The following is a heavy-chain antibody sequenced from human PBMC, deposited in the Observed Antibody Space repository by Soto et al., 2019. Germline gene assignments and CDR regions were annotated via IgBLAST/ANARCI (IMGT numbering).Heavy chain of an antibody. D-gene: IGHD4-17*01. CDR2: IYHSGST. CDR1: GGSISSGGYS. CDR3: ARANMRDYGDPGGGMDV. V-gene: IGHV4-30-2*01. J-gene: IGHJ6*02. Sequence: SETLSLTCAVSGGSISSGGYSWSWIRQPPGKGLEWIGYIYHSGSTYYNPSLKSRVTISVDRSKNQFSLKLSSVTAADTAVYYCARANMRDYGDPGGGMDVWGQGTTGTVSS.